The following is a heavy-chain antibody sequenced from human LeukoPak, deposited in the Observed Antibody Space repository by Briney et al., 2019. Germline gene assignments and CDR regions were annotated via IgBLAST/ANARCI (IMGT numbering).Heavy chain of an antibody. Sequence: PSETLSLTCSVSGGSVRGRDYFWGWIRQAPGKGLERIANIYYSGNTFYNPSLKSRVSIFVESSKNHLSLNFTSVTAADTAVYYCARSNIGEDAFDIWGQGTMVTVSS. J-gene: IGHJ3*02. CDR1: GGSVRGRDYF. CDR3: ARSNIGEDAFDI. CDR2: IYYSGNT. V-gene: IGHV4-39*02. D-gene: IGHD2/OR15-2a*01.